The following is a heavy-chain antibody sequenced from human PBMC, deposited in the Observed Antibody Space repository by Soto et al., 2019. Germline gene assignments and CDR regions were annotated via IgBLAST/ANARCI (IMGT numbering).Heavy chain of an antibody. J-gene: IGHJ6*02. CDR3: AKDEYSYGPLDYYCGMDI. Sequence: QVQLVESGGGVVQPGRSLRLSCAASGFTFSRYGMHWVRQAPGKGLEWVAVISYDRSNKYYADSVKGRFTISRDNSKNTLYLQMNSLRAEDMAVYDCAKDEYSYGPLDYYCGMDIWGQATTLTVSS. V-gene: IGHV3-30*18. CDR2: ISYDRSNK. D-gene: IGHD5-18*01. CDR1: GFTFSRYG.